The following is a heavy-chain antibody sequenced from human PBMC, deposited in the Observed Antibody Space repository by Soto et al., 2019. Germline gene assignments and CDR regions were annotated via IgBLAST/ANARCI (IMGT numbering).Heavy chain of an antibody. CDR2: IIPILGIA. CDR1: GGTFSSYT. D-gene: IGHD2-2*01. J-gene: IGHJ4*02. V-gene: IGHV1-69*02. Sequence: SVKVSCKASGGTFSSYTISWVRQAPGQGLEWMGRIIPILGIANYAQKFQGRVTITADKSTSTAYMELSSLRSEDTAVYYCAMQGNIVVVPAANPYYFDYWGQGTLVTVSS. CDR3: AMQGNIVVVPAANPYYFDY.